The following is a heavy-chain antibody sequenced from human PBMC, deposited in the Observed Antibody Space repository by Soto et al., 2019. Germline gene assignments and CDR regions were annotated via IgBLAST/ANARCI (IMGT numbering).Heavy chain of an antibody. CDR3: ARGIAAAGTTY. CDR1: GFTFSSYS. D-gene: IGHD6-13*01. V-gene: IGHV3-21*01. CDR2: ISSSSSYI. J-gene: IGHJ4*02. Sequence: GGSLRLSCAASGFTFSSYSMNWVRQAPGKGLEWVSSISSSSSYIYYADSVKGRFTISRDNAKNSLYLQMNSLRAEDTAVYYCARGIAAAGTTYWGQGTLVTVYS.